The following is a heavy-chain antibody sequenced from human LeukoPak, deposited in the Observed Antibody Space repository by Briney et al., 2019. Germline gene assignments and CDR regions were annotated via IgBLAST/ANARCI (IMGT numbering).Heavy chain of an antibody. J-gene: IGHJ4*02. CDR3: AKDERRYCSSTSCSTFDY. Sequence: GGSLRLSCAASGFTFSSYGMHWVRQAPGKGLEWVAVISYDGSNKYYADSVKGRFTISRDNSKNTLYLQMNSLRAEDTAVYYCAKDERRYCSSTSCSTFDYWGQGTLVTVSS. V-gene: IGHV3-30*18. CDR1: GFTFSSYG. CDR2: ISYDGSNK. D-gene: IGHD2-2*01.